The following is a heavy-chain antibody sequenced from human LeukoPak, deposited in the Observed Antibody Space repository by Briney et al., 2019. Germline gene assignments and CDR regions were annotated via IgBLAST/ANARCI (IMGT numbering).Heavy chain of an antibody. V-gene: IGHV3-33*01. D-gene: IGHD6-13*01. CDR1: GFTFSSYG. Sequence: GGSLRLSCAASGFTFSSYGMHWVRQAPGKGLEWVASIWYDGSNKYYADSVKGRFTISRDNSKNTLYLQMNSLRAEDTAVYYCAREYSSSWFIFDYWGQGTLVTVSS. J-gene: IGHJ4*02. CDR3: AREYSSSWFIFDY. CDR2: IWYDGSNK.